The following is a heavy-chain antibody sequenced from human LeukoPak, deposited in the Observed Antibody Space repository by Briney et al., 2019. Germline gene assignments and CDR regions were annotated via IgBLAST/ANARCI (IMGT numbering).Heavy chain of an antibody. CDR1: GYTFTTYY. V-gene: IGHV1-46*01. CDR2: INPSGGST. J-gene: IGHJ5*02. Sequence: GASVKVSCKASGYTFTTYYIHWVRQAPGQGLEWMGVINPSGGSTSFAQKFQARLTMTRDTSTSTVYMELSGLRSEDMAVYYCAREIVVVPAAMGFDPWGQGTLLTVSS. CDR3: AREIVVVPAAMGFDP. D-gene: IGHD2-2*01.